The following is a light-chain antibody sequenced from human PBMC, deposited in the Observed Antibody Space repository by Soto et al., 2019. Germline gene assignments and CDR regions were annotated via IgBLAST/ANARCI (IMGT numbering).Light chain of an antibody. J-gene: IGLJ1*01. Sequence: QSALTQPASVSGSPGQSITISCTGTSSDIGSYDLVSWYQQHADKVPKLIIYEVRKRPSGVSNRFSGSKSGNTASLTISGLQAEDEADYYCCSGSTTFYGFGTGTKVTIL. V-gene: IGLV2-23*02. CDR3: CSGSTTFYG. CDR1: SSDIGSYDL. CDR2: EVR.